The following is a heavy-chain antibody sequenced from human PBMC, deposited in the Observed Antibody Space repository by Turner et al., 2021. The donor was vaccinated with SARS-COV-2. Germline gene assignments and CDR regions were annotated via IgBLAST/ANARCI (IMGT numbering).Heavy chain of an antibody. CDR1: GGSISSSSYY. Sequence: QLQLQESGPGLVKPSETLSLTCTVSGGSISSSSYYWGWIRQPPGKGLEWIGSIYYSGSTYYNPSLKSRVTISVDTSKNQFSLKLNSVTAADTVVYYCASPGGNSGWFFAYDIWGQGTMVTVSS. CDR3: ASPGGNSGWFFAYDI. V-gene: IGHV4-39*01. J-gene: IGHJ3*02. CDR2: IYYSGST. D-gene: IGHD6-19*01.